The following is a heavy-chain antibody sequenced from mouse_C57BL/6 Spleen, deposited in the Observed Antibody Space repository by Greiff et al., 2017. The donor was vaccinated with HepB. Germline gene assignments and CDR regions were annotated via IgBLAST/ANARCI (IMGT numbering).Heavy chain of an antibody. CDR3: ARPAGGGFAY. CDR1: GYAFSSSW. Sequence: QVQLQQSGPELVKPGASVKISCKASGYAFSSSWMNWVKQRPGKGLEWIGRIYPGDGDTNYNGKFKGKATLTADKSSSTAYMQLSSLTSEDSAVYFCARPAGGGFAYWGQGTLVTVSA. J-gene: IGHJ3*01. CDR2: IYPGDGDT. V-gene: IGHV1-82*01.